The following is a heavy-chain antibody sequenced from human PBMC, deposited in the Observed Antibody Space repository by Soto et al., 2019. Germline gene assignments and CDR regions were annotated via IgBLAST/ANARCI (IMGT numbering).Heavy chain of an antibody. Sequence: SQTLSLTCVISGDSVSRNSAAWNWIRQSPSRGLEWLGRTYYRSEWYNDYAVSVKGRLSINPDTSKNRFSLQLNSVTPEDTAVYFCARGNAGVFDDWGQGTPVTV. CDR2: TYYRSEWYN. V-gene: IGHV6-1*01. J-gene: IGHJ4*02. CDR1: GDSVSRNSAA. CDR3: ARGNAGVFDD. D-gene: IGHD7-27*01.